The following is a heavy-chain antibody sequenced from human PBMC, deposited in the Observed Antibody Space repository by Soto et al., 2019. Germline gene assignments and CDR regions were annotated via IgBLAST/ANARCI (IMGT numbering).Heavy chain of an antibody. Sequence: ASVKVSCKASGYTFTSYYMHWVRQAPGQGLEWMGIINPSGGSTSYAQKIQSRVTMTRDTSTSTVYMEKSSLRSEDTAVYYYARSVLRFLEWLPNEAWFDPWGQGTLVTVSS. CDR3: ARSVLRFLEWLPNEAWFDP. D-gene: IGHD3-3*01. J-gene: IGHJ5*02. CDR2: INPSGGST. V-gene: IGHV1-46*01. CDR1: GYTFTSYY.